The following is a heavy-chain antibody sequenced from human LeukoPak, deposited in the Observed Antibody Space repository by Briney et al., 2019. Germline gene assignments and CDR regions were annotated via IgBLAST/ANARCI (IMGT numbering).Heavy chain of an antibody. J-gene: IGHJ4*02. CDR2: KSHDGSSK. D-gene: IGHD1-26*01. V-gene: IGHV3-30*18. CDR3: AKDGHGGSHDYFDF. CDR1: GFTFSSYG. Sequence: PGRSLRLSCAVSGFTFSSYGMHWVRQAPGKGLEWVAVKSHDGSSKYYADSVKGRFTISRDNSKNTLYLQMNSLRAEDTAVYYCAKDGHGGSHDYFDFWGQGTLVTVSS.